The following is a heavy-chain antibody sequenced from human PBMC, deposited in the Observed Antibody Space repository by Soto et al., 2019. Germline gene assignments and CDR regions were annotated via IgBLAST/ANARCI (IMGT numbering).Heavy chain of an antibody. J-gene: IGHJ4*02. CDR1: GVTFSRHG. CDR2: INPSGDST. CDR3: AKVDVSTAGSFDY. D-gene: IGHD6-13*01. V-gene: IGHV3-23*01. Sequence: PXGSLILSCVASGVTFSRHGLSWVLQAPGRGLDWVSTINPSGDSTFYADSVKGRFTISRDNSKNTVYLQMNSLSVGDTAVYLCAKVDVSTAGSFDYWGQGTLVTVSS.